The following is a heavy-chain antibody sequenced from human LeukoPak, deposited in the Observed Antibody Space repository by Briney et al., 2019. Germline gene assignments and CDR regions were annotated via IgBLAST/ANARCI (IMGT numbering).Heavy chain of an antibody. CDR1: GFTFSSYS. CDR2: ISSSSSYI. D-gene: IGHD3-3*01. CDR3: ARDMNDFWSGYQNAFDI. Sequence: PGGSLRLSCAASGFTFSSYSMNWVRQAPGKGLEWVSSISSSSSYIYYADSVKGRFTISRDSAKSSLYLQMNSLRAEDTAVYYCARDMNDFWSGYQNAFDIWGQGTMVTVSS. J-gene: IGHJ3*02. V-gene: IGHV3-21*01.